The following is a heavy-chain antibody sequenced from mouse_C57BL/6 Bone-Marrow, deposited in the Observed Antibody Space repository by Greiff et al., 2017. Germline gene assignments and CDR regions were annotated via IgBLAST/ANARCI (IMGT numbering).Heavy chain of an antibody. Sequence: EVMLVESEGGLVQPGSSMKLSCTASGFTFSDYYMAWVRQVPEKGLEWVANINYDGSSTYYLDSLKSSSIITRDNAKTILYLQMSSLKSEDTATYYCAGDSDYGRGTYAMDYWGRGKSVTV. D-gene: IGHD1-1*01. V-gene: IGHV5-16*01. J-gene: IGHJ4*01. CDR2: INYDGSST. CDR1: GFTFSDYY. CDR3: AGDSDYGRGTYAMDY.